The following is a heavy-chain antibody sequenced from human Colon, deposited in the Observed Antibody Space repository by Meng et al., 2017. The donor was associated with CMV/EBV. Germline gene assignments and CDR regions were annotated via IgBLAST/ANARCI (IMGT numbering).Heavy chain of an antibody. CDR2: IYHSGST. V-gene: IGHV4-38-2*02. CDR3: AGEYQLLDPPN. D-gene: IGHD2-2*02. Sequence: SETLSLTCTVSEYSISSGYYWAWIRQPPGKGLEWIGTIYHSGSTYYNPSLKSRVIISVDRSKDQFSLKLSTVTAADTAVYYCAGEYQLLDPPNWGQGTLVTVSS. J-gene: IGHJ4*02. CDR1: EYSISSGYY.